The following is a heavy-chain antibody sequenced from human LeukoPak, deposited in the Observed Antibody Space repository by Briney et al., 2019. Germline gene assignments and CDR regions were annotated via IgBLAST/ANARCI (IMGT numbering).Heavy chain of an antibody. CDR2: IYYSGST. CDR1: GGSISSSSYY. J-gene: IGHJ3*02. CDR3: AKYYYDSSGYYYSAFDI. Sequence: SETLSLTCTVSGGSISSSSYYWGWIRQPPGKGLEWIGSIYYSGSTNYNPSLKSRVTISVDTSKNQFSLKLSSVTAADTAVYYCAKYYYDSSGYYYSAFDIWGQGTMVTVSS. D-gene: IGHD3-22*01. V-gene: IGHV4-39*07.